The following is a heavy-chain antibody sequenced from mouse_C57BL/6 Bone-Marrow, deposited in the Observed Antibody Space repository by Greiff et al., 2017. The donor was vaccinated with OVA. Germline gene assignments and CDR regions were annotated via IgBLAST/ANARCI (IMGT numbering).Heavy chain of an antibody. CDR1: GFNIKDDY. J-gene: IGHJ2*01. D-gene: IGHD2-1*01. Sequence: VQLQQSGAELVRPGASVKLSCTASGFNIKDDYMHWVKQRPEQGLEWIGWIDPENGDTEYASKFQGQATITADPSSNTAYLQLSSLTSKDTAVYYCTAYGNFDYWGQGTTLTVSS. CDR2: IDPENGDT. V-gene: IGHV14-4*01. CDR3: TAYGNFDY.